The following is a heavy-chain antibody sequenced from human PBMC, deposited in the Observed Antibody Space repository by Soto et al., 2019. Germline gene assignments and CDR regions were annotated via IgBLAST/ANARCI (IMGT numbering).Heavy chain of an antibody. CDR2: INAGNGNT. CDR1: GYTFTSYA. CDR3: AVVAAIHYFGY. V-gene: IGHV1-3*01. D-gene: IGHD2-15*01. Sequence: GPSVKVSCKASGYTFTSYAMHWVRQAPGQRLEWMGWINAGNGNTKYSQKFQGRVTITRDTSASTAYMELSSLRSEDTAVYYCAVVAAIHYFGYWGQGTLVTVSS. J-gene: IGHJ4*02.